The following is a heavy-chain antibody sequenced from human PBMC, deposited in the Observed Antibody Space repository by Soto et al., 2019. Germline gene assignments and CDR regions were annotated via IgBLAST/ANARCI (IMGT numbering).Heavy chain of an antibody. V-gene: IGHV3-30-3*01. CDR3: ARGLTQYSSGPYYFDY. CDR2: ISYDGSNK. D-gene: IGHD6-19*01. CDR1: GFTFSSYA. Sequence: PGGSLRLSCAASGFTFSSYAMHWVRQAPGKGLEWVAVISYDGSNKYYADSVKGRFTISRDNSKNTLYLQMNSLRAEDTAVYYCARGLTQYSSGPYYFDYWGQGTLVTVSS. J-gene: IGHJ4*02.